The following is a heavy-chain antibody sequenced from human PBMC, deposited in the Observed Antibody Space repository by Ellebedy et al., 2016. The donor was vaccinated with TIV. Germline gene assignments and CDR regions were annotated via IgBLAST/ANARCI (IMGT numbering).Heavy chain of an antibody. Sequence: MPSETLSLTCTVSGDSISSYYWSWIRQPPGKGLEWIGFIYYSGSTNYNPSLKSRVTISVDTSKNQLSLKLSSVTAADTAVYYCARDRGSVTFDSWGQGTLVTVSS. D-gene: IGHD1-26*01. J-gene: IGHJ4*02. CDR1: GDSISSYY. CDR3: ARDRGSVTFDS. V-gene: IGHV4-59*12. CDR2: IYYSGST.